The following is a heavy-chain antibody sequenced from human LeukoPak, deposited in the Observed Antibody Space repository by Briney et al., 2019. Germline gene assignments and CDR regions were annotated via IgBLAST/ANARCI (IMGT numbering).Heavy chain of an antibody. J-gene: IGHJ3*02. CDR2: IYPGDSNT. D-gene: IGHD3-22*01. CDR3: ARLGDYYDSSGYNAFDI. Sequence: GESLKISCKGSGYNFTNYWIGWVRQMPGKGLEWMGIIYPGDSNTRYRPSFQGQVTISADKSISTAYLQWSSLKASDTAMYYCARLGDYYDSSGYNAFDIWGQGTMVTVSS. V-gene: IGHV5-51*01. CDR1: GYNFTNYW.